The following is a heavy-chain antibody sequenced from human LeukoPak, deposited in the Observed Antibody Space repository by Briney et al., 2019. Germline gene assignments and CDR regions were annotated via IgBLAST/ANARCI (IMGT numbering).Heavy chain of an antibody. CDR2: INPNSGGT. J-gene: IGHJ4*02. D-gene: IGHD3-16*01. CDR3: ARDKDVWGSYAHY. Sequence: ASVKVSCKASGYTFTGYYMHWVRQAPGQGLEWMGRINPNSGGTNYAQKFQGRVTMTRGTSISTAYMELSRLRSDDTAVYYCARDKDVWGSYAHYWGQGTLVTVSS. V-gene: IGHV1-2*06. CDR1: GYTFTGYY.